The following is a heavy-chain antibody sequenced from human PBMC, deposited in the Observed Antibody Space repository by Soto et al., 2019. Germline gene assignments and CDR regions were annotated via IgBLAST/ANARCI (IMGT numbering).Heavy chain of an antibody. Sequence: QVHLVQSGAEVKKAGSSVKVSCKASGGTVSSYAITWVRQAPGKGLEWMGVFIPIFVSAHYAQKSQGRVTITADESTSTAYMELSGLRSEDTAIYYCARDLSSDSTGFRGYDLWGQGTLVTVSS. CDR1: GGTVSSYA. J-gene: IGHJ4*02. V-gene: IGHV1-69*01. CDR2: FIPIFVSA. D-gene: IGHD3-10*01. CDR3: ARDLSSDSTGFRGYDL.